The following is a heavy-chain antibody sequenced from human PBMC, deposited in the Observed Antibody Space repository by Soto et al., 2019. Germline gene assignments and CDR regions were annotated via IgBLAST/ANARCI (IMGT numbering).Heavy chain of an antibody. J-gene: IGHJ6*02. V-gene: IGHV4-34*01. CDR3: ERVPYYYGSGSASYDYGMDV. D-gene: IGHD3-10*01. Sequence: SETLSLTCAVYGGSFSGYYWSWIRQAPGKGLEWIGEINNSGSTNYNASLKSRVTISVDTSKNQFSLKLSSVTAADTAVYYCERVPYYYGSGSASYDYGMDVWGRGTTVTVSS. CDR2: INNSGST. CDR1: GGSFSGYY.